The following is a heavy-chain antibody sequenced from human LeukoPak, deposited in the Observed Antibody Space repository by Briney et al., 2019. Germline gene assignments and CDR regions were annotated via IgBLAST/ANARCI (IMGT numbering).Heavy chain of an antibody. CDR1: GFSLSTYW. J-gene: IGHJ4*02. CDR3: ARDSDVVASRSGYFDY. D-gene: IGHD5-12*01. Sequence: GGSLRLSCAASGFSLSTYWMSWVRQAPGKGLEWVANIKQDGSEQYYGDSVKGRFTISRDNANNSLFLQMDSLTAEDTAVYYCARDSDVVASRSGYFDYWGQGTLVTVSS. CDR2: IKQDGSEQ. V-gene: IGHV3-7*01.